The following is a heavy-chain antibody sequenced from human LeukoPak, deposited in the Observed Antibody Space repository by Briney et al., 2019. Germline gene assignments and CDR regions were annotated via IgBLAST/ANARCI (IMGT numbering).Heavy chain of an antibody. CDR2: IYYSGST. Sequence: SETLSLTCTVSGGSISSYYWSWIRQPPGKGLEWIGYIYYSGSTNYNPSLKSRVTISVDTSKNQFSLKLSSVTAADTAVYYCASQHGSSRGYYYYYMDVWGKGTTVTVSS. J-gene: IGHJ6*03. CDR3: ASQHGSSRGYYYYYMDV. V-gene: IGHV4-59*01. CDR1: GGSISSYY. D-gene: IGHD6-6*01.